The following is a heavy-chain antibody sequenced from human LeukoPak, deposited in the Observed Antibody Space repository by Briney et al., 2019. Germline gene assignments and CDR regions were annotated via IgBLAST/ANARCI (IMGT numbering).Heavy chain of an antibody. J-gene: IGHJ3*01. Sequence: GGSLRLSCTVSGFTFRNYLMHWVRQAPGGGLVWVSRINIDETNAYADSVSGRFIISRDNAKNTLYLQMNSLKAEDTAMYFCGRGGDGIDVWGRGTTVIVSS. CDR3: GRGGDGIDV. CDR1: GFTFRNYL. V-gene: IGHV3-74*01. CDR2: INIDETNA.